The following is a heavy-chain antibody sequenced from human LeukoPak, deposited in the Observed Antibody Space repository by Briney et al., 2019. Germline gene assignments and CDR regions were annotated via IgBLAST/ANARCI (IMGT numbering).Heavy chain of an antibody. Sequence: GGSLRLSCVSSEFTFSSYSMSWVRQGPGKQLEWVATIPGSDNSPYYADSVQGRFTLSRDNSKNTLYLQMNSLSAEDTAVYYCARGSNPKTYDYWSGPEFQYWGQGTQVTVSS. CDR2: IPGSDNSP. CDR1: EFTFSSYS. J-gene: IGHJ1*01. CDR3: ARGSNPKTYDYWSGPEFQY. D-gene: IGHD3-3*01. V-gene: IGHV3-23*01.